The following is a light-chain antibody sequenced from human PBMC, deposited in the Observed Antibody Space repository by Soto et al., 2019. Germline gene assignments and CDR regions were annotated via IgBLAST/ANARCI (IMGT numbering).Light chain of an antibody. V-gene: IGLV2-14*01. CDR3: SSYTSSTSFY. CDR2: DVT. CDR1: SSDVGGYNY. J-gene: IGLJ1*01. Sequence: QSVLTQPASVSGSPGRSITISCTGTSSDVGGYNYVSWYQQHPGKAPKLMIYDVTNRPSGVSNRFSGSKSGNTASLTISGLQAEDEADYYCSSYTSSTSFYFGTGTKVTVL.